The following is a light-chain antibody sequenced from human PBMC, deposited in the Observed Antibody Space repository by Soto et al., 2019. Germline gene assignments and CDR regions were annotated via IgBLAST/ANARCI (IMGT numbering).Light chain of an antibody. CDR3: QHYNRYSEA. CDR1: QTISSW. J-gene: IGKJ1*01. CDR2: KAS. Sequence: DIQMTQSPSTLSGSVGDRVTITCRASQTISSWLAWYQQKPGKAPKLLIYKASTLKSGVPSRFSGSGSGKEFTLTISSLQPDDFATYYCQHYNRYSEAFGQGTKVDIK. V-gene: IGKV1-5*03.